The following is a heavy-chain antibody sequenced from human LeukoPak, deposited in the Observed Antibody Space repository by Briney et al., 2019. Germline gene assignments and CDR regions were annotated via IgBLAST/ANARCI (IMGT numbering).Heavy chain of an antibody. J-gene: IGHJ4*02. CDR1: GGSVSSGSYY. V-gene: IGHV4-61*01. CDR2: IYYSGST. Sequence: PSETLSLTCTVSGGSVSSGSYYWSWIRQPPGKGPEWIGYIYYSGSTNYNPSLKSRVTISVDTSKNQFSLKLSSVTAADTAVYYCARALTKIGAFDYWGQGTLVTVSS. D-gene: IGHD3-16*01. CDR3: ARALTKIGAFDY.